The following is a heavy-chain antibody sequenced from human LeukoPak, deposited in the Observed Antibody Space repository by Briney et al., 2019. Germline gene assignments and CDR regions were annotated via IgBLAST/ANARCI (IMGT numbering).Heavy chain of an antibody. V-gene: IGHV4-38-2*02. J-gene: IGHJ4*02. CDR3: ARGSGYDWGTFDY. Sequence: PSETLSLTCTVSGYSISSGYYWGWIRQPSGKGLEWIGSIYHSGSTYYNPSLKSRVTISVDTSKNQFSLKLSSVTAADTAVYYCARGSGYDWGTFDYWGQGTLVTVSS. CDR2: IYHSGST. D-gene: IGHD5-12*01. CDR1: GYSISSGYY.